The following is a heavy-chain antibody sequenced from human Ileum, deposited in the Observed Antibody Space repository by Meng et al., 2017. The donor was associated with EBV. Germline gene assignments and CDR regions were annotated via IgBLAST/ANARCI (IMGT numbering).Heavy chain of an antibody. Sequence: QVQLVQSGAEVKKPGXSVTVSCKSSGYTFTTYGISWVRQAPGQGLEWMGRINPNSGGANYAQKFQGRVTMTRDTSISTAYMELSRLRSDDTAVYYCAREGLVGDLRYFDLWGRGTLVTVSS. CDR2: INPNSGGA. J-gene: IGHJ2*01. CDR3: AREGLVGDLRYFDL. V-gene: IGHV1-2*06. D-gene: IGHD3-16*01. CDR1: GYTFTTYG.